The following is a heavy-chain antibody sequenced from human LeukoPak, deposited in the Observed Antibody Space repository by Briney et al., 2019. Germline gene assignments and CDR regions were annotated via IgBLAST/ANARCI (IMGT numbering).Heavy chain of an antibody. J-gene: IGHJ3*02. V-gene: IGHV3-30*03. CDR1: GFTFSSYG. Sequence: GGSLRLSCAASGFTFSSYGMHWVRQAPGKGLEWVAVISYDGSNKHYADSVKGRFTISRDNSKNTLYLQMNSLRGEDTAVYYCARLYSGSYPAAFDIWGQGTMVTVSS. D-gene: IGHD1-26*01. CDR3: ARLYSGSYPAAFDI. CDR2: ISYDGSNK.